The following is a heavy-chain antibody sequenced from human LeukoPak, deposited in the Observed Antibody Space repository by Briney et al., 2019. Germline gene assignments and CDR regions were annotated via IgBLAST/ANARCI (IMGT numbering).Heavy chain of an antibody. V-gene: IGHV4-59*01. J-gene: IGHJ3*02. CDR1: GGSISSYY. CDR3: ARDTPITIFGVVTPRDAFDI. CDR2: IYYSGST. D-gene: IGHD3-3*01. Sequence: PSETLSLTCTVSGGSISSYYWSWIRQPPGKGLEWIGYIYYSGSTNYNPSLKSRVTISVDTSKNQFSLKLSSVTAADTAVYYCARDTPITIFGVVTPRDAFDIWGQGTMVTVSS.